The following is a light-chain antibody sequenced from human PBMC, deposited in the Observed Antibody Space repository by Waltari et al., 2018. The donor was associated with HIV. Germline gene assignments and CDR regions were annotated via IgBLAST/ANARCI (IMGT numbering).Light chain of an antibody. CDR1: SSNVGTYNL. CDR2: EVK. CDR3: CSYAGSDTLV. Sequence: HSALTQPASVSGSPGQSITISCTGTSSNVGTYNLVSWYQQHPGKAPKLLMYEVKRRPSGLSDLVSGSKSGNTASLTVSGLQAEDEAIYYCCSYAGSDTLVFGGGTSLTIL. V-gene: IGLV2-23*02. J-gene: IGLJ3*02.